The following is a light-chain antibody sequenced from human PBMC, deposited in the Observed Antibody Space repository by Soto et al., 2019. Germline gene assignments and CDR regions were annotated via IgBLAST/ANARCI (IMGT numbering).Light chain of an antibody. CDR2: DAS. CDR3: HQRSNWPPT. J-gene: IGKJ4*01. Sequence: EIMMTQSPATLSVSPGARATLSCRASQSVSGAYLAWYQQKPGRAPRLLIYDASNRATGIPARFSGSGSGTDFTLTISSLQPEDFAVYYCHQRSNWPPTFGGGTKVDNK. CDR1: QSVSGAY. V-gene: IGKV3-11*01.